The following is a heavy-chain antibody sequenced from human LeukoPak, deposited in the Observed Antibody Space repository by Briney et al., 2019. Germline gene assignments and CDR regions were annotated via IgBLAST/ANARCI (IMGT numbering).Heavy chain of an antibody. J-gene: IGHJ4*02. CDR3: ARAYYCGGGSCKLEY. Sequence: GESLKISCQGSGYSFNSYWIAGVRQMPGKGLEGMGIIYPGDSDTRYSPSFQGQITISADKAINTAYLRWSSLKASDTAMYYCARAYYCGGGSCKLEYWGQGTVVTVSS. CDR2: IYPGDSDT. CDR1: GYSFNSYW. D-gene: IGHD2-15*01. V-gene: IGHV5-51*01.